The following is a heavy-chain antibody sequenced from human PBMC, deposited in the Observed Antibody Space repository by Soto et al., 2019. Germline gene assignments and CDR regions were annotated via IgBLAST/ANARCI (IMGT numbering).Heavy chain of an antibody. CDR2: IWYDGSNK. V-gene: IGHV3-33*01. CDR3: ARDGAGYCISTSCHGLDV. J-gene: IGHJ6*02. D-gene: IGHD2-2*03. CDR1: GFTFSSYG. Sequence: QVQLVESGGGVVQPGRSLRLSCAASGFTFSSYGMHWVRQAPGKGLEWVAVIWYDGSNKYYADSVKGRFTISRDNSKNTLYLQMNSLRAGDTAVYYCARDGAGYCISTSCHGLDVWGQGTTVTVSS.